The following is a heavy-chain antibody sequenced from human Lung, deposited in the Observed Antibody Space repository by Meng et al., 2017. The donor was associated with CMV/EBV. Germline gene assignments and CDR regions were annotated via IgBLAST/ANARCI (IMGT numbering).Heavy chain of an antibody. J-gene: IGHJ4*02. D-gene: IGHD3-22*01. V-gene: IGHV3-23*03. CDR3: AKGDDSGWSPFDY. Sequence: SSAASGFTFSNYAMNWVRQAPGKGLEWVSVIYSDGSSTYYADSVKGRFTISRDNSKNTLDLQMNSLRAEDTAVYYCAKGDDSGWSPFDYWGQGTLVTVSS. CDR1: GFTFSNYA. CDR2: IYSDGSST.